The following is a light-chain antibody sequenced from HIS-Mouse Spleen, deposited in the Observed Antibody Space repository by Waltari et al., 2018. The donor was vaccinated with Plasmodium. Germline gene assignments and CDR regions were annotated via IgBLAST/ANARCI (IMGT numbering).Light chain of an antibody. Sequence: AIRMTQSPSSFSASTGDRVTITCRASQGISSYLAWYKQKPGKAPKLLIYAASTLQSGVPSRFSGRGSGTDFTLTISCLQSEDFATYYCQQYYSYPYTFGQGTKLEIK. J-gene: IGKJ2*01. CDR2: AAS. CDR1: QGISSY. V-gene: IGKV1-8*01. CDR3: QQYYSYPYT.